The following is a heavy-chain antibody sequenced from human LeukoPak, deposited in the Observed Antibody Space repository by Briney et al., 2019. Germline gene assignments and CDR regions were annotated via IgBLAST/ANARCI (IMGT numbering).Heavy chain of an antibody. J-gene: IGHJ4*02. Sequence: RESLQISCKGSGYSFTSYWISWVRQMPGKGLEWMGRIDPSDSYTNYSPSLQGHVTISADKSISTAYLQWSSLKASDTAMYYCATRGEGATVTIVDYWGQGTLVTVSS. D-gene: IGHD4-17*01. CDR1: GYSFTSYW. CDR3: ATRGEGATVTIVDY. CDR2: IDPSDSYT. V-gene: IGHV5-10-1*01.